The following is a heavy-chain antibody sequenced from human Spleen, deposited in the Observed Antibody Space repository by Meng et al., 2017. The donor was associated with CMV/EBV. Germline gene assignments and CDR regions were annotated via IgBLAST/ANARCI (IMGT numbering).Heavy chain of an antibody. CDR1: GYTFTAHY. CDR3: ARILYGGNPPFDY. CDR2: IHPHRGDT. J-gene: IGHJ4*02. Sequence: ASVKVSCKASGYTFTAHYFHWVRQAPGQGLEWMGWIHPHRGDTNYAQQFQGRVTLTRDTSINTGYMELSSLRSDDTAVYFCARILYGGNPPFDYWGQGTLVTVSS. V-gene: IGHV1-2*02. D-gene: IGHD4/OR15-4a*01.